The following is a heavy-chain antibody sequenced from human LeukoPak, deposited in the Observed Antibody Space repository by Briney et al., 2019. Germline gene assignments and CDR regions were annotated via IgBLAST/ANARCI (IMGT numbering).Heavy chain of an antibody. CDR3: AKDQIVVVIATFSY. D-gene: IGHD2-21*01. J-gene: IGHJ4*02. CDR1: GFTLIDYN. Sequence: GGSLRLSCGASGFTLIDYNMHWVRQAPGKGLEYVAFIQFDGTTEYYTDSVKGRFTMSRDKSKNTLYLQMNSLRAEDTAVYYCAKDQIVVVIATFSYWGQGTLVTVSS. V-gene: IGHV3-30*02. CDR2: IQFDGTTE.